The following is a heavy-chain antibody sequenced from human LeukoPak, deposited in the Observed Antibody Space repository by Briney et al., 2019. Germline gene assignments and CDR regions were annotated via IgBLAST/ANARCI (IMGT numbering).Heavy chain of an antibody. V-gene: IGHV4-34*01. D-gene: IGHD3-10*01. CDR1: GGSFSGYH. J-gene: IGHJ4*02. CDR3: ARRYGSGGYFDY. Sequence: SETLSLTCAVYGGSFSGYHWSWIRQPPGKGLEWIGEINHSGSTNYNPSLKSRVTISVDTSKNQFSLKLSSVTAADTAVYYCARRYGSGGYFDYWGQGTLVTVSS. CDR2: INHSGST.